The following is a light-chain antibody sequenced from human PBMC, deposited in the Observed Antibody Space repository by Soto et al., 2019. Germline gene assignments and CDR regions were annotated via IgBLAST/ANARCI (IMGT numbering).Light chain of an antibody. J-gene: IGKJ1*01. CDR1: QSVSSN. Sequence: EIVMTQSPATLSVSPEERATLSCRASQSVSSNLAWYQQKPGQAPRLLIYGASTRATGIPARFSGSGSGTEFTLTISSLQSEDFAVYYCQQYNNWPSTFGQGTKEHIK. CDR3: QQYNNWPST. CDR2: GAS. V-gene: IGKV3-15*01.